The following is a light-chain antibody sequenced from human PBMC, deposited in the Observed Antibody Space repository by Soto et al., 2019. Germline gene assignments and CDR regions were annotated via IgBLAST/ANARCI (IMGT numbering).Light chain of an antibody. J-gene: IGKJ4*01. Sequence: DIQMTQFPLSLSASVGDRVTITCRASQTIRSHLNWYQQKPGEAPKIVIYATSTLQSGVPSRFNGSVSGTDFTLTISSLQPEDFATYYCQQTYRTPLTFGGETKVEIK. V-gene: IGKV1-39*01. CDR2: ATS. CDR3: QQTYRTPLT. CDR1: QTIRSH.